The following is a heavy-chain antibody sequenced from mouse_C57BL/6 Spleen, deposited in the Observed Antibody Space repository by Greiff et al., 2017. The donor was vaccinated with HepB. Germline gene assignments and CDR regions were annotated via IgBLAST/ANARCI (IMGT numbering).Heavy chain of an antibody. D-gene: IGHD1-1*01. Sequence: VQLVESGAELVRPGSSVKLSCKASGYTFTSYGISWVKQRTGQGLEWIGEIYPRSGNTYYNEKFKGKATLTADKSSSTAYMELRSLTSEDSAVYFCAIITTVVEDYWGQGTTLTVSS. CDR1: GYTFTSYG. CDR2: IYPRSGNT. J-gene: IGHJ2*01. V-gene: IGHV1-81*01. CDR3: AIITTVVEDY.